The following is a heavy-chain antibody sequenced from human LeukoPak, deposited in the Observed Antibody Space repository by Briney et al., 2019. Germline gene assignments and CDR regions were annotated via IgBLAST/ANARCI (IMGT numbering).Heavy chain of an antibody. Sequence: GGSLRLSCAASGFTFSSYSMNWVRQAPGKGLEWVSYISSSSSTIYYADSVKGRFTISRDNTKNSLYLQMNSLRAEDTAVYYCAREGYGSGMDVWGKGTTVTISS. D-gene: IGHD3-10*01. CDR2: ISSSSSTI. CDR3: AREGYGSGMDV. J-gene: IGHJ6*04. CDR1: GFTFSSYS. V-gene: IGHV3-48*01.